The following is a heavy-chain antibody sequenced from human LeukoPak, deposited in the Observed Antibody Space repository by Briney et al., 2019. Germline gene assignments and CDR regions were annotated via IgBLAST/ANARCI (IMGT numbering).Heavy chain of an antibody. V-gene: IGHV3-23*01. CDR2: ISGSGGST. CDR1: GFTFSSYS. CDR3: AKDRTAFDI. Sequence: GGSLRLSCAASGFTFSSYSMNWVRQAPGKGLEWVSAISGSGGSTYYADSVKGRFTISRDNSTNTLYLQMNSLRAEDTAVYYCAKDRTAFDIWGQGTMVTVSS. J-gene: IGHJ3*02.